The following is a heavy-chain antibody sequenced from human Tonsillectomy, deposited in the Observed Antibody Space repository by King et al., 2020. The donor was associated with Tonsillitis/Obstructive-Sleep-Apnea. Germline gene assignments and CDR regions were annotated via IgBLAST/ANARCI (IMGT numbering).Heavy chain of an antibody. D-gene: IGHD1-1*01. CDR1: GFTFSSYE. Sequence: VQLVQSGGGLVQPGGSLRLSCAASGFTFSSYEMNWVRQAPGKGLEWVSYISSSGYTVYYADSVKGRFTISRDNVKNSLYLQMNSLRAEDTAVYYCARQGGVEYYFYYMDVWGKGTTVTVPS. CDR3: ARQGGVEYYFYYMDV. CDR2: ISSSGYTV. J-gene: IGHJ6*03. V-gene: IGHV3-48*03.